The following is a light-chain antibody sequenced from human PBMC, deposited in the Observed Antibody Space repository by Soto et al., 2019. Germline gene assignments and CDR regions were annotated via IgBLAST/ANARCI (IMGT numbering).Light chain of an antibody. J-gene: IGKJ4*01. Sequence: DIQMTQAPSSLSASVGDRVTITCRASQSISSYLNWYQQKPGKAPKLLIYAASSLQIGVPSRFSGSGSGTDFTLTISSLQPEDFATYYCQQSYSTPPTFGGGTKLEIK. CDR3: QQSYSTPPT. V-gene: IGKV1-39*01. CDR2: AAS. CDR1: QSISSY.